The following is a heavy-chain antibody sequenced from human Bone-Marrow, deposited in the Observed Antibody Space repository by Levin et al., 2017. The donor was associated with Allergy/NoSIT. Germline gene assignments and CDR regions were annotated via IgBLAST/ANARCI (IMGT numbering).Heavy chain of an antibody. CDR2: VSGSSDT. V-gene: IGHV3-23*01. CDR1: GFFFSSNA. J-gene: IGHJ4*02. Sequence: PGGSLRLSCAASGFFFSSNAMSWVRQAPGKGLEWVSAVSGSSDTYYAESVKGRFTISRDNSKNMVYLQMNSLRAEDTAVYYCAKHSCSGASCYSGDWGQGTLVTVSS. D-gene: IGHD2-15*01. CDR3: AKHSCSGASCYSGD.